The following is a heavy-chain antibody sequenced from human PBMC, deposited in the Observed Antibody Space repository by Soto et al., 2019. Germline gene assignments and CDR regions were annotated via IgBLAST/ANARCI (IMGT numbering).Heavy chain of an antibody. CDR1: GGSISSYY. CDR2: IYYSGST. Sequence: PSETLSLTCTVSGGSISSYYWSWIRQPPGKGLEWIGYIYYSGSTNYNPSLKSRVTISVDTSKNQFSLKLSSVTAADTAVYYCARDREPHSGWYFDYWGQGTLVTVSS. V-gene: IGHV4-59*01. J-gene: IGHJ4*02. CDR3: ARDREPHSGWYFDY. D-gene: IGHD6-19*01.